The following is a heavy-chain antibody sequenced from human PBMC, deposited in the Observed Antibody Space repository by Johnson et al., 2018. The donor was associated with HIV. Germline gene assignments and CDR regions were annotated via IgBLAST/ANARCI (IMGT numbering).Heavy chain of an antibody. V-gene: IGHV3-11*04. D-gene: IGHD5-24*01. CDR1: GFTFSDYG. Sequence: QVQLVESGGGVVQPGRSLRLSCAVSGFTFSDYGMRWIRQAPGKGLEWVSYISSSGSTKYYVDSVKGRFTISRDNAKNSLYLQMNSLRAEDTAVYYCARGRWLHLGAFDIWGQGTMVTVSS. CDR3: ARGRWLHLGAFDI. J-gene: IGHJ3*02. CDR2: ISSSGSTK.